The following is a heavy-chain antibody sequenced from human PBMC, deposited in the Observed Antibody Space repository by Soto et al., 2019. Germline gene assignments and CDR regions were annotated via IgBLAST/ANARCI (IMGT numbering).Heavy chain of an antibody. Sequence: VQLVESGGGVVQPGRSLRLSCEASGFTFRNYGMHWVRQTPVKGLEWVAGIQYDGSKKYYAESVKGRFTISRDNSKNSLYLEIDSLRAEDTAVYYCANDLEVVGAYRWGYDSWGQGTLVTVSS. CDR3: ANDLEVVGAYRWGYDS. CDR1: GFTFRNYG. CDR2: IQYDGSKK. J-gene: IGHJ5*01. V-gene: IGHV3-33*06. D-gene: IGHD1-26*01.